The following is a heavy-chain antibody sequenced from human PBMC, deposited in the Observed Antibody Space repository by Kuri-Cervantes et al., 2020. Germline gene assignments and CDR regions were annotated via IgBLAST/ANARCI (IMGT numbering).Heavy chain of an antibody. CDR2: IFYDGSNK. CDR3: ASLRYGSGSYYSDY. V-gene: IGHV3-33*08. Sequence: GESLKISCAASGFTFSSYGMHWVRQAPGKGLEWVALIFYDGSNKYYADSVKGRFTISRDNPKNTLYLQMSSLRAEDTAVYYCASLRYGSGSYYSDYWGQGTLVTVSS. D-gene: IGHD3-10*01. J-gene: IGHJ4*02. CDR1: GFTFSSYG.